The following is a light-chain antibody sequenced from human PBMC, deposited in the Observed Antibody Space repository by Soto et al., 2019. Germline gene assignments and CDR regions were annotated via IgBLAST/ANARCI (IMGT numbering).Light chain of an antibody. V-gene: IGLV1-44*01. J-gene: IGLJ2*01. CDR2: SNN. CDR3: AAWDEGLQGVV. Sequence: QTVLTQPPSASGTPGQRVTMSCSGSSSNIGSNIVNWYQQLPGTAPKLLIYSNNQRPSGVPDRFSGSKSGTSASLAISGLQSEDEADYYCAAWDEGLQGVVFGGGTKRTVL. CDR1: SSNIGSNI.